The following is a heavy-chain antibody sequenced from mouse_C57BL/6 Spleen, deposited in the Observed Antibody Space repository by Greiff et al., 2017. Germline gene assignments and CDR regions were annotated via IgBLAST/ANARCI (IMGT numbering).Heavy chain of an antibody. CDR2: ISSGSSTI. CDR1: GFTFSDYG. D-gene: IGHD1-1*01. Sequence: EVQRVESGGGLVKPGGSLKLSCAASGFTFSDYGMHWVRQAPEKGLEWVAYISSGSSTIYYADTVKGRFTISRDNAKNTLFLQMTSLRSEDTAMYYCARRNYYASYYFDYWGQGTTLTVSS. V-gene: IGHV5-17*01. J-gene: IGHJ2*01. CDR3: ARRNYYASYYFDY.